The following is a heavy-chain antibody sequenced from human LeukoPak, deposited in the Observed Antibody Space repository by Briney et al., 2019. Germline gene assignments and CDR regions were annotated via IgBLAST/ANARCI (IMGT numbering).Heavy chain of an antibody. Sequence: SETLSLTCSVSGGSISTYYWSWVRQPPGKGPEWIGYIHYSGSSNYNSSLKSRVTISVDTSKNQFSLKLASVTAADTAVYYCARDPQSTFFDYWGQGTLVTVSS. CDR2: IHYSGSS. CDR3: ARDPQSTFFDY. V-gene: IGHV4-59*01. J-gene: IGHJ4*02. CDR1: GGSISTYY. D-gene: IGHD5/OR15-5a*01.